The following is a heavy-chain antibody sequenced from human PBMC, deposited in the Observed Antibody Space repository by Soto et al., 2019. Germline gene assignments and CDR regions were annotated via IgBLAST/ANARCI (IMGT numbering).Heavy chain of an antibody. CDR2: IWYDGSNK. J-gene: IGHJ6*02. V-gene: IGHV3-33*01. Sequence: PGGSLRLSCAASGFTFSSYGMHWVRQAPGKGLEWVAVIWYDGSNKYYADSVKGRFTISRDNSKNTLYLQMNSLRAEDTAVYYCARSDRYYYDSSGRKATYYYYGMDVWGQGTTVTVSS. D-gene: IGHD3-22*01. CDR1: GFTFSSYG. CDR3: ARSDRYYYDSSGRKATYYYYGMDV.